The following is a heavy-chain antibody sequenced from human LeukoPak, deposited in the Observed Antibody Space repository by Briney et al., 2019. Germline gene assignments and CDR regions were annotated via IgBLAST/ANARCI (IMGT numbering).Heavy chain of an antibody. J-gene: IGHJ4*02. D-gene: IGHD5-18*01. CDR1: GITLSNYG. CDR3: GKTTVGYSSGQKPAWPVDY. Sequence: GGSLRLSCAASGITLSNYGMSWVRQAPGKGLEWVAGISDSGGRTKYADSVKGRFTISRDNSRNTVYLQTNSLRAEDTAVYYCGKTTVGYSSGQKPAWPVDYWGQGTLVTVSS. CDR2: ISDSGGRT. V-gene: IGHV3-23*01.